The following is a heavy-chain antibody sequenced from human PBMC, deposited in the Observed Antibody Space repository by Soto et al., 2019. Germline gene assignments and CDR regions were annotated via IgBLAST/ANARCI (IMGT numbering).Heavy chain of an antibody. J-gene: IGHJ4*02. CDR1: GYTFTTYA. Sequence: ASVKVSCKASGYTFTTYAMHWVRQAPGQRLEWMGWINVGNGNTKYSQKFQGRVTITRDTSASPAHMELSSLRSEDTAVYYCAYDSSGYLDYWGQGTLVTVSS. V-gene: IGHV1-3*01. CDR3: AYDSSGYLDY. D-gene: IGHD3-22*01. CDR2: INVGNGNT.